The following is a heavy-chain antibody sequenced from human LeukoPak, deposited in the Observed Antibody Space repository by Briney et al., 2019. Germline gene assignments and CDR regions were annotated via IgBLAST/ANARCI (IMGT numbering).Heavy chain of an antibody. J-gene: IGHJ4*02. V-gene: IGHV4-59*01. CDR2: IYYSGST. CDR1: GGSISSYY. Sequence: SETLSLTCTVSGGSISSYYWSWIRQPPGKGLEWIGYIYYSGSTNYNPSLKSRVTISVDTSKNQFPLKLSSVTAADTAVYYCARSLGIPAAGTGYWGQGTLVTVSS. CDR3: ARSLGIPAAGTGY. D-gene: IGHD6-13*01.